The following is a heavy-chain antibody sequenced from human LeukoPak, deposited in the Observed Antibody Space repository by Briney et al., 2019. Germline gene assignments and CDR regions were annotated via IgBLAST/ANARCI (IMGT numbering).Heavy chain of an antibody. J-gene: IGHJ4*02. Sequence: GGSLRLSCAASGFTFSSYWMSWVRQAPGKGLEWVANIKQDGSEKYYVDSVKGRFTISRDNAKNSLYLQMNSLRAEDTAVYYCAEDFNWHSPNYFDSWGQGTLVTVSS. CDR2: IKQDGSEK. D-gene: IGHD1-7*01. CDR3: AEDFNWHSPNYFDS. V-gene: IGHV3-7*01. CDR1: GFTFSSYW.